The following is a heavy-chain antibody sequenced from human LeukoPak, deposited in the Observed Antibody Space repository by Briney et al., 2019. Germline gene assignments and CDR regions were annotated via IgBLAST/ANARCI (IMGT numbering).Heavy chain of an antibody. D-gene: IGHD7-27*01. V-gene: IGHV1-2*04. CDR2: INPNSGGT. CDR3: AAKLTGDEEGFDY. CDR1: GYTFTGYY. J-gene: IGHJ4*02. Sequence: ASVKVSCKASGYTFTGYYMHWVRQAPGQGLEWMGWINPNSGGTNYAQKFQGWVTMTRDTSISTAYMELSRLRSDDTAVYYCAAKLTGDEEGFDYWGQGTLVTVSS.